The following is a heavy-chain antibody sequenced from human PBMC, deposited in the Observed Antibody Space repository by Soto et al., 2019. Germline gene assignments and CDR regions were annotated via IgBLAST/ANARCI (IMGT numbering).Heavy chain of an antibody. CDR1: GFTFSAYG. J-gene: IGHJ3*02. Sequence: QVQVVESGGGVVQPGRSLRLSCAASGFTFSAYGMHWVRQAPGKGLEGVAVIWHDGSNKYYADSVKGRFTISRDNSKNTLYLQMNGLRAEDTAVYYCARPHNMYTWNDGGFDIWGQGTTVTVSS. D-gene: IGHD1-1*01. V-gene: IGHV3-33*01. CDR2: IWHDGSNK. CDR3: ARPHNMYTWNDGGFDI.